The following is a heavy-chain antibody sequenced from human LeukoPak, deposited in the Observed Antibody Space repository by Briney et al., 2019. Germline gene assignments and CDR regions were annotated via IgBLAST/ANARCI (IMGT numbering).Heavy chain of an antibody. CDR2: SRNRGNSYST. V-gene: IGHV3-72*01. CDR3: AVIIIRGADLGY. CDR1: GFTLSEHY. Sequence: GGSLRLSCAGSGFTLSEHYIGWVRQAPGKGLEWVVRSRNRGNSYSTEYAPSVRGRFTVSRDHSKNLVYLQMNSLTTDDTAVYYCAVIIIRGADLGYWGQGTLVTVSS. D-gene: IGHD3-10*01. J-gene: IGHJ4*02.